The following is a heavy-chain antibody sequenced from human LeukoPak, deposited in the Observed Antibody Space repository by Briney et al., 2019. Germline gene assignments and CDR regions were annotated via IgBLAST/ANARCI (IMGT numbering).Heavy chain of an antibody. D-gene: IGHD1-20*01. V-gene: IGHV4-39*07. CDR2: IYYSGST. CDR3: ARVGSPVGITGTPYRGLWYFDL. CDR1: GGSISSSSYY. J-gene: IGHJ2*01. Sequence: PSETLSLTCTVSGGSISSSSYYWGWIRQPPGKGLEWIGSIYYSGSTYYNPSLKSRVTISVDTSKNQFSLKLSSVTAADTAVYYCARVGSPVGITGTPYRGLWYFDLWGRGTLVTVSS.